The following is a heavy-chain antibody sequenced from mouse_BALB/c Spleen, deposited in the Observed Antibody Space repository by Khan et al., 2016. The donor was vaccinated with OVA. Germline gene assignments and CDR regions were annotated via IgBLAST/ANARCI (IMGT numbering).Heavy chain of an antibody. Sequence: QIQLVQSGPELKKPGETVRISCKASEYTFTDYGVNWVKQAPGQGLKWMGWINTYTGQPTYTDDFKGRFAFSLETSAITAYLQINNLKNEDMATYFCARGYLYFDFWGAGTTVTVSS. CDR3: ARGYLYFDF. CDR2: INTYTGQP. V-gene: IGHV9-1*02. CDR1: EYTFTDYG. J-gene: IGHJ1*01.